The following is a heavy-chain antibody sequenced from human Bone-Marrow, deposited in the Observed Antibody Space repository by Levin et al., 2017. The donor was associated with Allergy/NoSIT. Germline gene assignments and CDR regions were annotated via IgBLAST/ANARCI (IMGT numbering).Heavy chain of an antibody. D-gene: IGHD5-12*01. Sequence: SLKISCSASGFIFDNYAMHWVRQVPGKGLEWVSSINWNSGDINYADSVKGRFTISRDNAKNSVYLQMNNLRPEDTAFYYCAKDGNVVATTYFFDYWGQGTLVTVSS. CDR1: GFIFDNYA. J-gene: IGHJ4*02. CDR3: AKDGNVVATTYFFDY. CDR2: INWNSGDI. V-gene: IGHV3-9*01.